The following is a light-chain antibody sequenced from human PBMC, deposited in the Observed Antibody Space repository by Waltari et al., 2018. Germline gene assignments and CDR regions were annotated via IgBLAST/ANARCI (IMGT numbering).Light chain of an antibody. CDR1: SGSIASNY. CDR3: QSHDANHYVV. J-gene: IGLJ2*01. V-gene: IGLV6-57*03. CDR2: EDN. Sequence: NFMLTQPHSVSESPGKTVTISCTRSSGSIASNYVQWYQRRPGSVPTTVIYEDNQRPSAFPDRFSGSVDSSSNSASLTISGLQTEDEADYYCQSHDANHYVVFGGGPKVTVL.